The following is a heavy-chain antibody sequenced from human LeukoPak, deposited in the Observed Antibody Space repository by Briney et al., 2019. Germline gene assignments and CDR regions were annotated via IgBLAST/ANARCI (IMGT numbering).Heavy chain of an antibody. CDR2: ISYDGSNK. Sequence: SGRSLRLSCAASGFTFSSYAMHWVRQAPGKGLEWVAVISYDGSNKYYADSVKGRFTISRDNSKNTLYLQMNSLRAEDTAVYYCARGKRRDGYNCFDYWGQGTLVTVSS. D-gene: IGHD5-24*01. V-gene: IGHV3-30-3*01. CDR1: GFTFSSYA. CDR3: ARGKRRDGYNCFDY. J-gene: IGHJ4*02.